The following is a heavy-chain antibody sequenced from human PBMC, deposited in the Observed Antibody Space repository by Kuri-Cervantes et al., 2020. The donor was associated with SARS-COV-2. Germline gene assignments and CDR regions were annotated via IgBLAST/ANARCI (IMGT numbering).Heavy chain of an antibody. CDR2: INHSGST. V-gene: IGHV4-38-2*02. J-gene: IGHJ6*03. CDR1: NYSISSGYY. Sequence: SETLSLTCTVSNYSISSGYYWSWIRQPPGKGLEWIGEINHSGSTYYNPSLKSRVTISVDTSKNQFSLKLSSVTAADTAVYYCRYSGWSGPYYYYMDVWGKGTTVTVSS. D-gene: IGHD3-3*01. CDR3: RYSGWSGPYYYYMDV.